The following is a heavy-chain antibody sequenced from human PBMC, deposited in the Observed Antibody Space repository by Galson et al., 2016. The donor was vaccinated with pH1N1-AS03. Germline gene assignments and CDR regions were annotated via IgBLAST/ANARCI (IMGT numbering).Heavy chain of an antibody. V-gene: IGHV3-43*01. CDR1: GFIFDDYS. D-gene: IGHD3-16*01. Sequence: SLRLSCAASGFIFDDYSMVWVRQAPGKGLEWLCLISWDGADTYYEDSVEGRFTISRDNSQNSLYLHMNSVTPEDAAFYYCAKYRERADTWGGSPDSWGQGTLVTVSS. CDR2: ISWDGADT. CDR3: AKYRERADTWGGSPDS. J-gene: IGHJ5*02.